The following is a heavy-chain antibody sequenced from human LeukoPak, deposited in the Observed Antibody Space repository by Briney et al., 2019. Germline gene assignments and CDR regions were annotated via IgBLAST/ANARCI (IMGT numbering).Heavy chain of an antibody. CDR2: INPNSGGT. Sequence: ASVKVSCKASGYTFTGYYMHWVRQAPGQGLEWMGWINPNSGGTNYAQKFQGRATMTRDTSISTAYMELSRLRSDDTAVYYCAREGYCSGGSCSRHAFDIWGQGTMVTVSS. CDR3: AREGYCSGGSCSRHAFDI. CDR1: GYTFTGYY. J-gene: IGHJ3*02. D-gene: IGHD2-15*01. V-gene: IGHV1-2*02.